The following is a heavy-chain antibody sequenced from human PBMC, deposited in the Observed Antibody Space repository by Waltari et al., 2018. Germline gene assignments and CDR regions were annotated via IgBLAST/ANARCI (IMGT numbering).Heavy chain of an antibody. V-gene: IGHV1-69*14. CDR1: GDILNSYA. D-gene: IGHD1-26*01. CDR2: VFPNFGTT. Sequence: QVHLVQSGPEVKKPGSSVRVSCKASGDILNSYAIAWVRQAPGQGLEWMGRVFPNFGTTNYAQNFQGRLKITSETSTTSVTMELRGLKFDDTGIYYCTSNTYYVPDYWGQGTVVNV. J-gene: IGHJ4*02. CDR3: TSNTYYVPDY.